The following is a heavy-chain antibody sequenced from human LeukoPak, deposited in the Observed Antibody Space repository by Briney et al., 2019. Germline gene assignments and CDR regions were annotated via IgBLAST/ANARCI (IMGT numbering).Heavy chain of an antibody. CDR3: AKPSSSRPGDFQH. CDR2: ISYDGSNK. J-gene: IGHJ1*01. V-gene: IGHV3-30-3*02. D-gene: IGHD6-13*01. CDR1: GFTFSSYA. Sequence: PGRSLRLSCAASGFTFSSYAMHWVRQAPGKGLEWVAVISYDGSNKYYADSVKGRFTISRDNSKNTLYLQMNSLRAEDTAVYYCAKPSSSRPGDFQHWGQGTLVTVSS.